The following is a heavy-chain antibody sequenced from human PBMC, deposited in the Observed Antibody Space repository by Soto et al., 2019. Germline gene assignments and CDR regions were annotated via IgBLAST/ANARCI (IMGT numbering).Heavy chain of an antibody. V-gene: IGHV3-30*18. J-gene: IGHJ6*02. CDR1: GFTFSSYG. CDR3: AKDPEMATTDYYYYGMDV. D-gene: IGHD1-1*01. CDR2: ISYDGSNK. Sequence: GGSLRLSCAASGFTFSSYGMHWVRQAPGKGLEWVAVISYDGSNKYYADSVKGRFTISRDNSKNTLYLQMNSLRAEGTAVYYCAKDPEMATTDYYYYGMDVWGQGTTVTVSS.